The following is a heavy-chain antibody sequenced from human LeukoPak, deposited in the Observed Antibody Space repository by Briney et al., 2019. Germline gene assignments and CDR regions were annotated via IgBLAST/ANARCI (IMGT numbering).Heavy chain of an antibody. J-gene: IGHJ4*02. D-gene: IGHD6-19*01. CDR3: AKPSSGYGSFDS. CDR1: GFTFSSYA. CDR2: ISSSSTNT. Sequence: PGGSLRLSCAASGFTFSSYAMSWVRQAPGKRLEWVSAISSSSTNTYYADSVKGRFTISRDNSKNTLYLQMNSLKAEDTAVYYCAKPSSGYGSFDSWGQGTLVTVSS. V-gene: IGHV3-23*01.